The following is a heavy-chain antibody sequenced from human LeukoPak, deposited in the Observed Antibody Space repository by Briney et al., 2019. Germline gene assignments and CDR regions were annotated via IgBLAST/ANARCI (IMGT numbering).Heavy chain of an antibody. Sequence: SEPLSLTCAVYGGSFSGYYWSWIRQPPGKGLEWIGEINHSGSTNYNPSLKSRVTISVDTSKNQFSLKLSSVTAADTAVYYCARGLWSSSSWYYWGQGTLVTVSS. D-gene: IGHD6-13*01. V-gene: IGHV4-34*01. CDR2: INHSGST. J-gene: IGHJ4*02. CDR3: ARGLWSSSSWYY. CDR1: GGSFSGYY.